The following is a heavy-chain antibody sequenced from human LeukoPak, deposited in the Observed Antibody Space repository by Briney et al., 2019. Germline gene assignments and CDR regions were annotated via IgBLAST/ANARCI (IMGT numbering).Heavy chain of an antibody. CDR2: LLRDGTNQ. J-gene: IGHJ4*02. V-gene: IGHV3-33*05. CDR1: GFTFSSFG. Sequence: GGSLRLSCAASGFTFSSFGMHWVRQAPGKGLEWVAALLRDGTNQYYTDSVKGRFTISRDNSKNTLYLHMDSLRVEDAAVYYCARDVHGDLLTNHFVYWGQGTLVTVSS. CDR3: ARDVHGDLLTNHFVY. D-gene: IGHD4-17*01.